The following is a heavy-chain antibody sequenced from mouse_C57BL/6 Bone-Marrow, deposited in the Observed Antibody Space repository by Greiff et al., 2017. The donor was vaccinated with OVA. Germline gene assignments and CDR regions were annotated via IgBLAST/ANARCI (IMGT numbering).Heavy chain of an antibody. V-gene: IGHV5-17*01. D-gene: IGHD2-3*01. J-gene: IGHJ4*01. CDR1: GFTFSDYG. Sequence: EVMLVESGGGLVKPGGSLKLSCAASGFTFSDYGMHWVRQAPEKGLEWVAYISSGSSTIYYADTVKGRFTISRDNAKKTLFLQMTSLRSEDTAMYYCARRGYDGYYYAMDYWGQGTSVTVSS. CDR3: ARRGYDGYYYAMDY. CDR2: ISSGSSTI.